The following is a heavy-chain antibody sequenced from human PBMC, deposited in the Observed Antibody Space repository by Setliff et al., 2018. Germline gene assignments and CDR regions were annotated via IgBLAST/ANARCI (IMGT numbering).Heavy chain of an antibody. Sequence: ASVKVSCKASGYTFTTYTMNWVRQAPGQGLEWMGWINPNSGGTNYAQKFQGWVTMTRDTSISTAYMELSSLTSEDTAIYYCARGDVYSGSYYHFDYWGQGTLVTVSS. CDR3: ARGDVYSGSYYHFDY. CDR1: GYTFTTYT. CDR2: INPNSGGT. V-gene: IGHV1-2*04. D-gene: IGHD1-26*01. J-gene: IGHJ4*02.